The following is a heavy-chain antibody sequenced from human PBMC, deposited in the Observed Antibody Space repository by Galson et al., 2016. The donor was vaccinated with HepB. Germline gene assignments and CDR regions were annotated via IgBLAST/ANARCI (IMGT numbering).Heavy chain of an antibody. D-gene: IGHD3-10*01. CDR3: VRPNYYDSVSYSA. Sequence: SLRLSCAASGFTFSNYWMTWVRQVPGRGLEWVANIKTEGTDRHYVDSVKGRFTISRDNTKNSLYLQMDNLRAEDTAVYYCVRPNYYDSVSYSAWGQGTLVTVSS. CDR1: GFTFSNYW. CDR2: IKTEGTDR. V-gene: IGHV3-7*01. J-gene: IGHJ5*02.